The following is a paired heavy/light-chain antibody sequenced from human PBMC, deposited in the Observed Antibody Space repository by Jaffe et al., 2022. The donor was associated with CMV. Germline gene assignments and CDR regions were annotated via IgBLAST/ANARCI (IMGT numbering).Light chain of an antibody. CDR2: HAS. V-gene: IGKV3-11*01. J-gene: IGKJ2*01. CDR1: QSVSNY. CDR3: QQRSNWPPMYT. Sequence: EIVLTQSPATLSLAPGERATLSCRASQSVSNYLAWYQQKPGQAPRLLIYHASNRATGIPARFSGSGSGTAFTLTISSLEPEDFAVYYCQQRSNWPPMYTFGQGTKLEIK.
Heavy chain of an antibody. CDR3: ARDGPTGSLYYGMDA. V-gene: IGHV3-53*01. CDR2: IYSSGNA. CDR1: GFTVISNS. D-gene: IGHD1-1*01. J-gene: IGHJ6*02. Sequence: EIQLVESGGGLIQPGGSLRLSCAASGFTVISNSMSWVRQAPGKGLEWVSVIYSSGNAYYADSVKGRFTISRDNYKNTLSLQMDSLGAEDTAVYYCARDGPTGSLYYGMDAWGQGTTVTVSS.